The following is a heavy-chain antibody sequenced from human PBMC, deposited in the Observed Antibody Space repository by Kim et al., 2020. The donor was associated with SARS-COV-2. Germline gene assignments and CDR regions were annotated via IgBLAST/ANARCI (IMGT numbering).Heavy chain of an antibody. CDR2: GGST. D-gene: IGHD6-13*01. J-gene: IGHJ3*02. Sequence: GGSTNSAPKFQGRVTMTRDTSTSTVYMELSSLRSEDTAMYYCVRDAAFDIWGQGTMVTVSS. CDR3: VRDAAFDI. V-gene: IGHV1-46*01.